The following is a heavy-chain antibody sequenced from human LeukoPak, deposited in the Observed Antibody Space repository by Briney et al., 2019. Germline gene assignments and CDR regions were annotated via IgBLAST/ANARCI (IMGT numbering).Heavy chain of an antibody. Sequence: PSETLSLTCAVYGGSFSGYYWSWIRQPPGKGLEWIGEINHSGSTNYNPSLKSRVTISVDTSKNQFSLKLSSVTAADTAVYYCARKMLKLARGYSYSYDYWGQGTLVTVSS. J-gene: IGHJ4*02. D-gene: IGHD5-18*01. CDR3: ARKMLKLARGYSYSYDY. V-gene: IGHV4-34*01. CDR1: GGSFSGYY. CDR2: INHSGST.